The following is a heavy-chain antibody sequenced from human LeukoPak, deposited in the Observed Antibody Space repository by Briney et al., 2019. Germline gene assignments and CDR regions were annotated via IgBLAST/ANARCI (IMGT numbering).Heavy chain of an antibody. CDR3: SRGRRSPDS. Sequence: GGSLRLSCTTSGFTFGDYAMSWFRQAPGKGLEWVGFIRSKAYGGTTEYAASLKGRITISRDDSKTIAYLQMSSLKTEDTAVYYCSRGRRSPDSWGQGTLVTISS. CDR1: GFTFGDYA. V-gene: IGHV3-49*03. CDR2: IRSKAYGGTT. J-gene: IGHJ5*01. D-gene: IGHD5-24*01.